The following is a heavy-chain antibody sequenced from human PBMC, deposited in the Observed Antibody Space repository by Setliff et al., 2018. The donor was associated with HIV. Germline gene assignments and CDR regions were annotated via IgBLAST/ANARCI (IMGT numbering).Heavy chain of an antibody. J-gene: IGHJ6*02. CDR1: RFTFNDYW. CDR3: ARKFRPGHGVDV. V-gene: IGHV3-7*01. CDR2: IDRDGSET. D-gene: IGHD3-10*01. Sequence: PGGSLRLSCVASRFTFNDYWMSWVRQAPGKGLEWVANIDRDGSETNYVDSVKGRFTIFRDNAKSSMYLQMSSLRAEDTAIYYCARKFRPGHGVDVWGQGTTVTVSS.